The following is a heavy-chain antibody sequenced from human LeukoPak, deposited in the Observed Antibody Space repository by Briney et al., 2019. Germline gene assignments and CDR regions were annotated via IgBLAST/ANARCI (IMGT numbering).Heavy chain of an antibody. Sequence: GGSLRLSCAAPGFTFDDYGMSWVRQAPGKGLEWVSGINWNGGSTGYADSVKGRFTISRDNAKNSLYLQTNSLRAEGTALYYCARDGGIAAAGSFDYWGQGTLVTVSS. CDR2: INWNGGST. J-gene: IGHJ4*02. D-gene: IGHD6-13*01. V-gene: IGHV3-20*04. CDR3: ARDGGIAAAGSFDY. CDR1: GFTFDDYG.